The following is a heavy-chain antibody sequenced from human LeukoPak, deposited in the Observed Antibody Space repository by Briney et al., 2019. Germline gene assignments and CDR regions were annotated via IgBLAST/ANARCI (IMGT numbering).Heavy chain of an antibody. CDR3: ARDWWVDCSGGSCYSGWFDP. J-gene: IGHJ5*02. CDR1: GGSFSGYY. Sequence: SETLSLTCAVYGGSFSGYYWSWIRQPPGKGLEWIGEINHSGSTNYNPSLKSRVTISVDTSKNQFSLKLSSVTAADTAVYYCARDWWVDCSGGSCYSGWFDPWGQGTLVTVSS. CDR2: INHSGST. V-gene: IGHV4-34*01. D-gene: IGHD2-15*01.